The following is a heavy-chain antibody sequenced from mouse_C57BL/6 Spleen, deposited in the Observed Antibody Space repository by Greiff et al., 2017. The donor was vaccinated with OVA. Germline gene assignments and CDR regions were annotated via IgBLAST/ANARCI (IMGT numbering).Heavy chain of an antibody. CDR1: GYTFTSYD. J-gene: IGHJ3*01. CDR2: IFPRGGST. CDR3: ARDDYDSAWFAY. D-gene: IGHD2-4*01. V-gene: IGHV1-85*01. Sequence: QVQLQQSGPELVKPGASVKLSCKASGYTFTSYDINWVKQRPGQGLEWIGWIFPRGGSTKYNEKFKGKATLTIDTSSSTAYMELHRLTSEDSAVYFCARDDYDSAWFAYWGQGTLVTVSA.